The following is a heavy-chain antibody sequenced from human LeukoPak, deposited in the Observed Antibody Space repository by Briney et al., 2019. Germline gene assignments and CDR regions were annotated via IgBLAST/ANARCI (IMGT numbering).Heavy chain of an antibody. V-gene: IGHV4-59*01. D-gene: IGHD3-3*01. Sequence: SETLSLTCTVSGASISSYYWNWIRQSPGKGLEWIGFIYYVGSTHCSPSLNSRVTMSVDTSKNQISLRLSSVSAADTAIYYCARRNYDFWSDYGLDVWGQGTPVTVSS. CDR2: IYYVGST. CDR3: ARRNYDFWSDYGLDV. CDR1: GASISSYY. J-gene: IGHJ6*02.